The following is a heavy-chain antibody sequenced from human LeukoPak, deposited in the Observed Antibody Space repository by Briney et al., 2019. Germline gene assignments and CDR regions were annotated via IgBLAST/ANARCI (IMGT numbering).Heavy chain of an antibody. CDR3: ARAFSPGYSSGWYAAAY. J-gene: IGHJ4*02. D-gene: IGHD6-19*01. CDR2: IIPVFGTA. CDR1: GGTFSSYA. V-gene: IGHV1-69*13. Sequence: GASVKVSCKASGGTFSSYAISWVRQAPGQGLEWMGGIIPVFGTANYAQKFQGRVTITADESTSTAYMELSSLRSEDTAVYYCARAFSPGYSSGWYAAAYWGQGTLVTVSS.